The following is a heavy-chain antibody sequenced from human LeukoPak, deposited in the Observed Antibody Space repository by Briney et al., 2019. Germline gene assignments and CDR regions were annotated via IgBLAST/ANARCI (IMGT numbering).Heavy chain of an antibody. Sequence: PMASVKVSCKASGYTFIERYMYWVRQAPGQGLEWMGWINPNSGDTQYAQKFQGRVTMTRDTSIDTAYLEMTSLRSDDTAVYYCARVWSTTATGYNWFDPWGQGTLVTVSS. D-gene: IGHD2-21*02. J-gene: IGHJ5*02. V-gene: IGHV1-2*02. CDR1: GYTFIERY. CDR3: ARVWSTTATGYNWFDP. CDR2: INPNSGDT.